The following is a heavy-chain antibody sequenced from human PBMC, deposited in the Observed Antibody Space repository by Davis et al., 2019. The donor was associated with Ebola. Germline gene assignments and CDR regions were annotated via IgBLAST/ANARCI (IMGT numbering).Heavy chain of an antibody. Sequence: AASVKVSCKASGYTFTSYAMNWVRQAPGQGLEWMGWISAYNGNTNYAQKLQGRVTMTTDTSTSTAYMELRSLRSDDTAVYYCARDRAVYYDSSGYYYYYYYGMDVWGKGTTVTVSS. CDR3: ARDRAVYYDSSGYYYYYYYGMDV. J-gene: IGHJ6*04. CDR1: GYTFTSYA. CDR2: ISAYNGNT. D-gene: IGHD3-22*01. V-gene: IGHV1-18*01.